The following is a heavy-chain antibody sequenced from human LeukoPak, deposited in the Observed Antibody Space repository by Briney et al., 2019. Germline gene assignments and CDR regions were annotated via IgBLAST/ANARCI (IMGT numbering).Heavy chain of an antibody. Sequence: GGSLRLSCAACGFTFCSYWMHWVRQAPGKGLLWVSRINSDGSTTTYADSVKGRFTISRDNAKNTLYLQMNSLRAEDTAVYFCASRGATSGLGYWGQGTLVTVSS. CDR1: GFTFCSYW. J-gene: IGHJ4*02. V-gene: IGHV3-74*01. CDR3: ASRGATSGLGY. CDR2: INSDGSTT.